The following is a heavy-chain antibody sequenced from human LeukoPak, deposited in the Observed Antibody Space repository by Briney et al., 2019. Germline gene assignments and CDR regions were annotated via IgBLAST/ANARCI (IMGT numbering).Heavy chain of an antibody. J-gene: IGHJ4*02. CDR1: GFTFRSDV. CDR2: ISSNGGST. Sequence: GGSLRLSCSASGFTFRSDVMYWVRQAPGKGLEYVSVISSNGGSTNYADSVKGRFTISRDNSKNTLYLQMSSLRAEDTAVYYCVKGNNYDSSGYQFDYWGQGTLVTVSS. V-gene: IGHV3-64D*06. CDR3: VKGNNYDSSGYQFDY. D-gene: IGHD3-22*01.